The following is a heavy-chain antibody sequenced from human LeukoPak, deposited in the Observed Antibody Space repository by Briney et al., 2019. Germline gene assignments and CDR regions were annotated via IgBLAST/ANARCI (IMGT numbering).Heavy chain of an antibody. Sequence: SGTLSLTCAVSGGSISSNWWSWVRQPPGKGLEWLGQIYYSGSTNYNPSLKSRVTISVDKSKNQFSLKLSSVTAADTAVYYCARVSGSYFDYWGQGTLVTVFS. V-gene: IGHV4-4*02. CDR1: GGSISSNW. CDR2: IYYSGST. J-gene: IGHJ4*02. D-gene: IGHD1-26*01. CDR3: ARVSGSYFDY.